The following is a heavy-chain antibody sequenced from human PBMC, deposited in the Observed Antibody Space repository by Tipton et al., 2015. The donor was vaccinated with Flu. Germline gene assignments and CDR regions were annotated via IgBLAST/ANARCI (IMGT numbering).Heavy chain of an antibody. CDR1: GYSISSGYY. D-gene: IGHD3-22*01. Sequence: TLSLTCIVSGYSISSGYYWGWIRQPPGKGLEWIGSIYYSGNTYYNPSLKSRVTISVDTSKNQFSLKLSSVTAADTAVYYCARDGFITMIVVVTPGAFDIWGQGTMVTVSS. CDR3: ARDGFITMIVVVTPGAFDI. CDR2: IYYSGNT. V-gene: IGHV4-38-2*02. J-gene: IGHJ3*02.